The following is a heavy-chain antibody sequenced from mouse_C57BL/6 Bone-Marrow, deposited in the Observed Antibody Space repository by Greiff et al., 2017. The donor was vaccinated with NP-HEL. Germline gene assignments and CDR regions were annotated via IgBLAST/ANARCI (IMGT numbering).Heavy chain of an antibody. CDR3: SIRAGSSSYWYFDV. J-gene: IGHJ1*03. V-gene: IGHV1-39*01. CDR1: GYSFTDYN. D-gene: IGHD1-1*01. Sequence: EVKLMESGPELVKPGASVKISCKASGYSFTDYNMNWVKQSNGKSLEWIGVINPNYGTTSYNQKFKGKATLTVDQSSSTAYMQLNSLTSEDSAVYYCSIRAGSSSYWYFDVWGTGTTVTVSS. CDR2: INPNYGTT.